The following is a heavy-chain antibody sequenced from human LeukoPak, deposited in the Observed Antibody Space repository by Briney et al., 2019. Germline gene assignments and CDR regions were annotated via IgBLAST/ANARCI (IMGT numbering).Heavy chain of an antibody. CDR2: IYYSGST. Sequence: SETLSLTCTVSGGSISSYYWSWIRQPPGKGLEWIGYIYYSGSTNYNPSLKSRVTISVDTSKNQFSLKLSSVTAADTAVYYCARVQGDLYCSSTSCYAGFDYWGQGTLVTVSS. CDR3: ARVQGDLYCSSTSCYAGFDY. CDR1: GGSISSYY. D-gene: IGHD2-2*01. V-gene: IGHV4-59*01. J-gene: IGHJ4*02.